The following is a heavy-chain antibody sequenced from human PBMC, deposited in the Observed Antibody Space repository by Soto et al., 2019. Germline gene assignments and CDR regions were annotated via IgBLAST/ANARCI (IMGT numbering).Heavy chain of an antibody. Sequence: SETLSLTCAVSGYSISSSNWWGWIRQPPGKGLEWIGYIYYSGTTYYNPSLKSRVTMSVDTSKNQFSLKLTSVTAADTAVYYCARNGDCTRPGCIVGWFDPWGPGTLVTVS. CDR1: GYSISSSNW. CDR3: ARNGDCTRPGCIVGWFDP. D-gene: IGHD2-8*01. CDR2: IYYSGTT. J-gene: IGHJ5*02. V-gene: IGHV4-28*01.